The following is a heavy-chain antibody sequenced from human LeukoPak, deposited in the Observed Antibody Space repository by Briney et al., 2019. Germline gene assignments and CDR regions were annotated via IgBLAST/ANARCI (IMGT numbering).Heavy chain of an antibody. CDR2: IIPIFGTP. CDR1: GYTFTSYG. Sequence: GASVKVSCKASGYTFTSYGISWVRQAPGQGLEWMGGIIPIFGTPNYAQKFQGRVTITADESTSTAYMELSSLRSEDTAVYYCARRWGPLCSSASCYWRDWYFDLWGRGTLVTVSS. CDR3: ARRWGPLCSSASCYWRDWYFDL. V-gene: IGHV1-69*13. D-gene: IGHD2-2*01. J-gene: IGHJ2*01.